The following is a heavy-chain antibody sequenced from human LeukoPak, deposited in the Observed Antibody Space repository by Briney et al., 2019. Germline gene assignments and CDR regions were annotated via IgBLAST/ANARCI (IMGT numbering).Heavy chain of an antibody. V-gene: IGHV4-59*12. CDR3: ARVNGPADY. Sequence: SETLSLTCTVSGGSISSYYWSWIRQPPGKGLEWIGYIYYSGSTNYNPSLKSRVTISVDTSKNQFSLKLSSVTAADTAVYYCARVNGPADYWGQGTLVTVSS. CDR2: IYYSGST. J-gene: IGHJ4*02. CDR1: GGSISSYY. D-gene: IGHD1-1*01.